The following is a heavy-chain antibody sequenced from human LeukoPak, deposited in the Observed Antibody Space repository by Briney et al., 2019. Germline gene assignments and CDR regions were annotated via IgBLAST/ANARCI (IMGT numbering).Heavy chain of an antibody. CDR2: INHSGST. Sequence: SETLSLTCAVYGGSFSGYYWSWIRQPPGKGLEWIGEINHSGSTNYNPSLKSRVTISVDTSKNQFSLKLSSVTAADTAVYYCARDQYLENWFDPWGQGTLVTVSS. J-gene: IGHJ5*02. CDR3: ARDQYLENWFDP. CDR1: GGSFSGYY. V-gene: IGHV4-34*01. D-gene: IGHD2-2*02.